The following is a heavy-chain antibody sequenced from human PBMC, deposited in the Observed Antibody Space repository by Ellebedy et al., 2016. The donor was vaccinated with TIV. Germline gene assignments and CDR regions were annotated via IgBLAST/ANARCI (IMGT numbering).Heavy chain of an antibody. Sequence: SGPTLVKPTQTLTLTCTFSGFSLSTSRMCVSWIRQPPGKALEWLARINWDDKQYYGTSLKTRLTISKDTSRNQVVLTITNLDPADAATDYCARTFNGDYVGYLDNWGEGTLVTVTS. V-gene: IGHV2-70*11. J-gene: IGHJ4*02. CDR3: ARTFNGDYVGYLDN. D-gene: IGHD4-17*01. CDR1: GFSLSTSRMC. CDR2: INWDDKQ.